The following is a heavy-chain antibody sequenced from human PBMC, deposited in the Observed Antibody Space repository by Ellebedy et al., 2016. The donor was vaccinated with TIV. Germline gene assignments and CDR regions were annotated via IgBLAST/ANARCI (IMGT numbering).Heavy chain of an antibody. V-gene: IGHV3-21*01. CDR1: GFPFSSYN. D-gene: IGHD5-18*01. Sequence: GESLKISCAVSGFPFSSYNMNWIRQAPGKGLEWVSAVHSASTSMFYADSVKGRFTVSRDNAKNSLYLQMHNLRAEDTAVYYCARDFDTAPMNTIFDYWGHGTLVTVSS. J-gene: IGHJ4*01. CDR2: VHSASTSM. CDR3: ARDFDTAPMNTIFDY.